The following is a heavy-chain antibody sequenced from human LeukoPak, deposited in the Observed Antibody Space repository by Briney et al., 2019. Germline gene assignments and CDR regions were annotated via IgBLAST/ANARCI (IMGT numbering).Heavy chain of an antibody. CDR2: IYYSGST. V-gene: IGHV4-39*07. CDR1: GGSISSGDYY. D-gene: IGHD2-2*01. Sequence: PSETLSLTCTVSGGSISSGDYYWSWIRQPPGKGLEWIGSIYYSGSTYYNPSLKSRVTISVDTSKNQFSLKLSSVTAADTAVYYCARDRVPAAPDPLYYYYGMDVWGQGTTVTVSS. CDR3: ARDRVPAAPDPLYYYYGMDV. J-gene: IGHJ6*02.